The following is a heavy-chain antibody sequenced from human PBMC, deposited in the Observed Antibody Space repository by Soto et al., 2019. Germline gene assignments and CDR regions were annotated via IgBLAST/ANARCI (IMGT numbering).Heavy chain of an antibody. CDR2: IYINGNT. V-gene: IGHV4-4*07. CDR3: AREAYGANSD. J-gene: IGHJ4*02. D-gene: IGHD1-26*01. Sequence: SETLFLTCTVSGGSISGYYWSWVRQPAGKGLEWIGRIYINGNTNYNPSLKSRLSMSIDTSRNQFSLKLNSMTAADTAVYFCAREAYGANSDWGQGSLVTVTS. CDR1: GGSISGYY.